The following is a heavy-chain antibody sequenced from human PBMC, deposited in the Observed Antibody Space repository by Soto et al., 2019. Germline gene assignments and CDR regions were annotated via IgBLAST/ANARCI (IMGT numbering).Heavy chain of an antibody. D-gene: IGHD2-8*01. CDR2: VIPVFNSA. CDR1: GGSFSNYA. J-gene: IGHJ6*02. Sequence: SVKVSCKSSGGSFSNYAISWVRQAPGQGLEWLGGVIPVFNSANYAPKFQGRVTITADTSTSTAYMEVSSLAPDDTAVYYCGRRANRGMDVWGQGTTVTVSS. CDR3: GRRANRGMDV. V-gene: IGHV1-69*06.